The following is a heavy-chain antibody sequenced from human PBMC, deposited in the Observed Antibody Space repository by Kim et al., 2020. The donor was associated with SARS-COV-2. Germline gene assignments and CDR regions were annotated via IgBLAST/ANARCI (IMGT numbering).Heavy chain of an antibody. CDR2: IYPGDSDT. CDR3: ARHGGNDGFGP. V-gene: IGHV5-51*01. J-gene: IGHJ5*02. Sequence: GESLKISCKGSGYSFTTYWIAWVRQMPGKGLEWMGIIYPGDSDTTYSPSFQGQVTISVDKSITTAYLHWTSLKASDTAMYYCARHGGNDGFGPWGQGTLVTVSS. D-gene: IGHD3-16*01. CDR1: GYSFTTYW.